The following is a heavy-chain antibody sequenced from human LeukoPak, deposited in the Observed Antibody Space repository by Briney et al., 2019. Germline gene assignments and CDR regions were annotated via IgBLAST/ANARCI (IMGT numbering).Heavy chain of an antibody. CDR1: GFTLSDYG. CDR2: IWSGGRTG. CDR3: ARDIWNDSNYYMDV. D-gene: IGHD1-1*01. Sequence: GGSLRLSCTASGFTLSDYGMHWVRQAPGKGLEWVALIWSGGRTGLYADSVKGRFTISRDTSMLYLQMNSLRVEDTAVYYCARDIWNDSNYYMDVWGKGTTVTVSS. V-gene: IGHV3-33*01. J-gene: IGHJ6*03.